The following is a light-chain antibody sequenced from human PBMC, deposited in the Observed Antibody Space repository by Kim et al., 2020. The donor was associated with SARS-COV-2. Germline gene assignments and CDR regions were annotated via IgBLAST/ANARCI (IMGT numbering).Light chain of an antibody. CDR1: QSVSSTY. CDR2: GAS. J-gene: IGKJ4*01. CDR3: QQYGSSPLT. V-gene: IGKV3-20*01. Sequence: SPGKRATRSCRASQSVSSTYLAWYQRKPGQAPSLLIYGASSRATGIPDRFSGSGSGTDFTLTISRLEPEDFAVYYCQQYGSSPLTFGGGTKVDIK.